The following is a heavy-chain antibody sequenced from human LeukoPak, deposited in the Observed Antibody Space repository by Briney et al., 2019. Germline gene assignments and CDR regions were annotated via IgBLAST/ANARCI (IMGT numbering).Heavy chain of an antibody. CDR3: ATSGWYLLPGVY. D-gene: IGHD6-19*01. V-gene: IGHV4-34*01. J-gene: IGHJ4*02. CDR2: IYYSGST. CDR1: GGSFSGYY. Sequence: SETLSLTCAVYGGSFSGYYWSWIRQPPGKGLEWIGYIYYSGSTYYNPSLKSRVTISVDTSKNQFSLKLSSVTAADTAVYYCATSGWYLLPGVYWGQGTLVTVSS.